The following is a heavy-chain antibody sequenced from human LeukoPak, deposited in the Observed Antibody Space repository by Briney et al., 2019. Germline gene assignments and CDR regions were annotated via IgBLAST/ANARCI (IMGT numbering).Heavy chain of an antibody. CDR2: IYYNGST. CDR1: GGSVSSGTYY. J-gene: IGHJ3*02. CDR3: ARDGSLGFGELFGAFDI. V-gene: IGHV4-61*01. D-gene: IGHD3-10*01. Sequence: KPTETLSLTCTVSGGSVSSGTYYWSWIRQPPGKGLEWIGYIYYNGSTNYNPSLKSRVTISVDTSKNQFSLKLGSVTAADTAVYYCARDGSLGFGELFGAFDIWGRGTMVTVSS.